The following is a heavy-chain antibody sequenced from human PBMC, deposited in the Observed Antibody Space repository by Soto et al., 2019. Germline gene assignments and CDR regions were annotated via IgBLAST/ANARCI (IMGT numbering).Heavy chain of an antibody. V-gene: IGHV3-30-3*01. Sequence: XESLSLSCASSGFTFSSYAMHWVRQAPGKGLQWVAVISYDGSNKYYADSVKGRFTISRDNSKKTLYLQMNSLRPEDTAVYYCATNRYSSSISWFDPWGQGTLVTVSS. CDR3: ATNRYSSSISWFDP. D-gene: IGHD6-13*01. J-gene: IGHJ5*02. CDR1: GFTFSSYA. CDR2: ISYDGSNK.